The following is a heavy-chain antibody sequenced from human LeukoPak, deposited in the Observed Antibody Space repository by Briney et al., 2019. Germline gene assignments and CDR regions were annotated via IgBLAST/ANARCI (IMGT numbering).Heavy chain of an antibody. D-gene: IGHD3-10*01. CDR3: AKDDAWLRFGE. Sequence: GGSLRLSCAASGYTFSNHGMNWVRQAPGKGLEWVSGISPSGDITYYADSVKGRFTISRDNSKNTLYLEVISLTAEDTAVYYCAKDDAWLRFGEWSQGTLVTVSS. J-gene: IGHJ4*02. V-gene: IGHV3-23*01. CDR1: GYTFSNHG. CDR2: ISPSGDIT.